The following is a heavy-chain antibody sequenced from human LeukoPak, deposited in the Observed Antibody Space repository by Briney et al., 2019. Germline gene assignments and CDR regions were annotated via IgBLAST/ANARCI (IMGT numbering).Heavy chain of an antibody. D-gene: IGHD5-12*01. CDR2: ISPIFGTA. Sequence: SVKVSCKASGGTFSSYAISWVRQAPGQGLEWMGGISPIFGTANYAQKFQGRVTITADKSTSTAYMELSSLRSEDTAVYYCARVDRRIVATSSINPYYYYYMDVWGKGTTVTVSS. CDR1: GGTFSSYA. V-gene: IGHV1-69*06. J-gene: IGHJ6*03. CDR3: ARVDRRIVATSSINPYYYYYMDV.